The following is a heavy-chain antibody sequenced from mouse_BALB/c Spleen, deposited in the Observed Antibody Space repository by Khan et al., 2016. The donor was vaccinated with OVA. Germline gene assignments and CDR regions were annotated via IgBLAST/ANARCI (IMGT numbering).Heavy chain of an antibody. CDR3: ASNSYGSWRVMDY. CDR2: IWSGGNI. D-gene: IGHD1-1*02. V-gene: IGHV2-4-1*01. CDR1: GFSLTNYG. Sequence: QVQLQQSEPGLVQPSQSLSITCTVSGFSLTNYGVHWVRQSPGKGLEWLGVIWSGGNIDYNAAFISRLSITKDNSKSQVFFKMNSLQTDDTGLYSGASNSYGSWRVMDYWGQGTSVTVAS. J-gene: IGHJ4*01.